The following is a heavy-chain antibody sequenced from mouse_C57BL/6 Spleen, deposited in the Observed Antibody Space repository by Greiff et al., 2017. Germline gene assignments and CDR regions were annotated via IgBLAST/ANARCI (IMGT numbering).Heavy chain of an antibody. D-gene: IGHD2-4*01. Sequence: QVQLQQSGAELVRPGTSVKMSCKASGYTFTNYWIGWAKQRPGHGLAWLGDIYPGGGYPNYNEKFKGKAPLTADKSSSTAYMQFNSLTSEDSAIDYCAVYDYDAPFAYWGQGTLVTVSA. V-gene: IGHV1-63*01. CDR3: AVYDYDAPFAY. J-gene: IGHJ3*01. CDR2: IYPGGGYP. CDR1: GYTFTNYW.